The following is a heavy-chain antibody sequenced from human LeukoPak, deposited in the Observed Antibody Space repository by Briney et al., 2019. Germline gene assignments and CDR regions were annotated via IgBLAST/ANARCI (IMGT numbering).Heavy chain of an antibody. J-gene: IGHJ4*02. V-gene: IGHV4-34*01. CDR3: ATSRGYSYGAFDY. CDR2: INHSGST. Sequence: SETLSLTCAVYGGSFSGYYWSWIRQPPGKGLEWIGEINHSGSTNYNPSLKSRVTISVDTSKNQFSRKLSSVTAADTAVYYCATSRGYSYGAFDYWGQGTLVTVSS. CDR1: GGSFSGYY. D-gene: IGHD5-18*01.